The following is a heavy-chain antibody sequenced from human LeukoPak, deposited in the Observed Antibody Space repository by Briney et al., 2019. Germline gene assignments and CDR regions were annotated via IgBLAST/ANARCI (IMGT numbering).Heavy chain of an antibody. J-gene: IGHJ5*02. CDR2: IYYSGST. D-gene: IGHD2-2*01. CDR1: GGSISSYY. Sequence: SETLSLTCTVSGGSISSYYWSWIRQPPGKGLEWIGYIYYSGSTNYNPSLKSRVTISVDTSKNQFSLKLSSVTAADTAVYYCARDGLEYQLLFNNWFDPWGQGTLVTVSS. CDR3: ARDGLEYQLLFNNWFDP. V-gene: IGHV4-59*01.